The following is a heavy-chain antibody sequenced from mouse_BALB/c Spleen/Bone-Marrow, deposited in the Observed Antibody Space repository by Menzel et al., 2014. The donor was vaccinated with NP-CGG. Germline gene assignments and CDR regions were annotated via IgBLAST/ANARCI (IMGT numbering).Heavy chain of an antibody. CDR2: INPDSSTI. V-gene: IGHV4-1*02. D-gene: IGHD1-1*01. Sequence: EVNVVESGGGLVQPGGSLKLSCAASGFDFSRYWMSWVRQAPGKGLEWIGEINPDSSTINSTPSLKDKFIISRDNAKNTLYLQMSKVRSEDTALYYCAILIYYGSLFVWGAGTTVTGSS. CDR3: AILIYYGSLFV. J-gene: IGHJ1*01. CDR1: GFDFSRYW.